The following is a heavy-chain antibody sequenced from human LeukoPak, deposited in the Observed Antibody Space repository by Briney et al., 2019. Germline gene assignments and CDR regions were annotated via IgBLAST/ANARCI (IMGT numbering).Heavy chain of an antibody. V-gene: IGHV1-18*01. Sequence: PSVTVSCKASGYTFTSYGISWVRQAPGQGLEWMGWISAYNGNTNYAQKFQGRVTITADKSTSTSYMELSSLRSEDTAVYYCARDQGISDASDIWGQGTMVTVSS. CDR2: ISAYNGNT. D-gene: IGHD3-3*02. J-gene: IGHJ3*02. CDR1: GYTFTSYG. CDR3: ARDQGISDASDI.